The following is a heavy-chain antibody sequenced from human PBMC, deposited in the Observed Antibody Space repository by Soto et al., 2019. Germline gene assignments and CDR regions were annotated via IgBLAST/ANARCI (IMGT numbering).Heavy chain of an antibody. CDR3: ARGVLLWFGERRYYFDY. J-gene: IGHJ4*02. Sequence: SVKVSGKASGGTFSSYAISWVRQAPGQGLEWMGGIIPIFGTANYAQKFQGRVTITADESTSTAYMELSSLRSEDTAVYYCARGVLLWFGERRYYFDYWGQGTLVIVSS. CDR2: IIPIFGTA. D-gene: IGHD3-10*01. V-gene: IGHV1-69*13. CDR1: GGTFSSYA.